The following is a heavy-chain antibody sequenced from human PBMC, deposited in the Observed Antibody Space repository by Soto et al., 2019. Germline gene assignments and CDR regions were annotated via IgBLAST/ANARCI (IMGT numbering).Heavy chain of an antibody. CDR1: GYTFTSYY. CDR3: ARGPSYDILTGYYVNFXY. V-gene: IGHV1-8*01. D-gene: IGHD3-9*01. J-gene: IGHJ4*02. CDR2: MNPNSGNT. Sequence: ASVKVSCKASGYTFTSYYINWVRQATGQGLEWMGWMNPNSGNTGYAQKFQGRVTMTRNTSIGTAYMELSILRSEDTAVYYCARGPSYDILTGYYVNFXYWGQGTLVTVSS.